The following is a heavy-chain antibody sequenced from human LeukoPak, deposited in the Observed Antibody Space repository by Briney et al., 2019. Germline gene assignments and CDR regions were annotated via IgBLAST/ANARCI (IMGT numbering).Heavy chain of an antibody. CDR3: ARGMGYYDFWSGYYYFDY. J-gene: IGHJ4*02. CDR1: GFTFSSYS. D-gene: IGHD3-3*01. Sequence: GGSLRLSCAASGFTFSSYSMNWVRQAPGKGLEWVSSISSSSSYIYYADSVKGRFTISRDNAKNSLYLQMNSLRAEDTAVYYCARGMGYYDFWSGYYYFDYWGQGTLVTVSS. CDR2: ISSSSSYI. V-gene: IGHV3-21*01.